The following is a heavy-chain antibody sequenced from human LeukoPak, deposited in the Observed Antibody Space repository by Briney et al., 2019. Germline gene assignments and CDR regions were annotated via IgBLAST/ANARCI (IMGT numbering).Heavy chain of an antibody. D-gene: IGHD2-2*02. CDR3: AREYCSTTNCYKGSLLFEP. Sequence: GGSLRLSCAASGFTFSSYGMHWVRQAPGKGLEWVAKINQDGTEKNFVDSVKGRFTISRDNSKNSLYLQMNSLRGEDTAVYYCAREYCSTTNCYKGSLLFEPWGQGTLVTVSS. CDR2: INQDGTEK. J-gene: IGHJ5*02. CDR1: GFTFSSYG. V-gene: IGHV3-7*01.